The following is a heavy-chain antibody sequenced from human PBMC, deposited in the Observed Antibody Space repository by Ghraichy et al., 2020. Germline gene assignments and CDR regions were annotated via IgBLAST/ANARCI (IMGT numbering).Heavy chain of an antibody. D-gene: IGHD4-11*01. CDR1: GFTFSSYG. J-gene: IGHJ6*02. CDR3: ARGGVTTGYYYGMDV. V-gene: IGHV3-33*01. Sequence: GGSLRLSCAASGFTFSSYGMHWVRQAPGKGLEWVAVIWYDGSNKYYADSVKGRFTISRDNSKNTLYLQMNSLRAEDTAVYYCARGGVTTGYYYGMDVWGQGTTVTVSS. CDR2: IWYDGSNK.